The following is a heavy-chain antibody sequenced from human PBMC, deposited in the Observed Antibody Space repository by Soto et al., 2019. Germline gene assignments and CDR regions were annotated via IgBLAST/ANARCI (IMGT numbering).Heavy chain of an antibody. CDR2: MNAYSGNT. CDR1: GYTFTSYG. D-gene: IGHD6-13*01. J-gene: IGHJ6*02. V-gene: IGHV1-18*01. Sequence: ASVKVSCKASGYTFTSYGINWVRQGPGQGREWMGWMNAYSGNTNYAQKFQGRVTITRDTSASTAYMELSSLRSEDTAVYYCARSQGYSSSWMYYYGMDVWGQGTTVTVSS. CDR3: ARSQGYSSSWMYYYGMDV.